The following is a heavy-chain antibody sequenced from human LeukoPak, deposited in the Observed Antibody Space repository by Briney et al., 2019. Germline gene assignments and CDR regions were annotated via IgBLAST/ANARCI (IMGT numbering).Heavy chain of an antibody. D-gene: IGHD1-26*01. CDR1: GGTFSSYA. J-gene: IGHJ4*02. CDR3: ARSKALGATSHFGY. Sequence: ASVKVSCKASGGTFSSYAISWVRQAPGQGLEWMGRIIPILGTANYAQKFQGRVTITADKSTSTAYMELSSLRSEDTAVYYCARSKALGATSHFGYWGQGTLVTVSS. CDR2: IIPILGTA. V-gene: IGHV1-69*04.